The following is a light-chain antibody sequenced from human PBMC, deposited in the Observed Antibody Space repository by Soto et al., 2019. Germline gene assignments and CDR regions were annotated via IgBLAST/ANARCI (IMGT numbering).Light chain of an antibody. CDR2: EVS. V-gene: IGLV2-8*01. CDR1: SSDVGSYNY. J-gene: IGLJ2*01. Sequence: QSVLTQPPSASGSPGQSVTISCTGTSSDVGSYNYVSWYQQYPGKAPKLMIYEVSKRPSGVPDRFSGSKSGNTASLTVSGLQAEDEADYYCSSYAGSNKGVFGGGTKLTVL. CDR3: SSYAGSNKGV.